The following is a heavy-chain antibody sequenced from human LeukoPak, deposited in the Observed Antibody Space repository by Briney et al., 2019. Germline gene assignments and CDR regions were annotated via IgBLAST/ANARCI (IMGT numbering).Heavy chain of an antibody. CDR1: GVSISSGDYY. J-gene: IGHJ6*02. CDR2: IYYSGST. CDR3: ARVPVCSGGSCYSTFFYYYYGMDV. V-gene: IGHV4-30-4*01. Sequence: SETLSLTCTVSGVSISSGDYYWSWIRQPPGKGLEWIGYIYYSGSTYYNPSLKSRVTISVDTSKNQFSLKLSSVTAADTAVYYCARVPVCSGGSCYSTFFYYYYGMDVWGQGTTVTVSS. D-gene: IGHD2-15*01.